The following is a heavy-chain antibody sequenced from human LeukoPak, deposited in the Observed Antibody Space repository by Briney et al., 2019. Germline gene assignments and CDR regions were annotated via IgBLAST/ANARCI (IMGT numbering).Heavy chain of an antibody. CDR3: VKYWNWAAFDY. J-gene: IGHJ4*02. CDR1: GFTFSSYA. Sequence: PGRSLRLSCAASGFTFSSYAMHWVRQAPGKGLEYVSGISSNGGSTYYADSVKGRFTISRDNSKNTLYLQMSSLRAEDTAVYYCVKYWNWAAFDYWGQGTLVTVSS. CDR2: ISSNGGST. V-gene: IGHV3-64D*09. D-gene: IGHD2/OR15-2a*01.